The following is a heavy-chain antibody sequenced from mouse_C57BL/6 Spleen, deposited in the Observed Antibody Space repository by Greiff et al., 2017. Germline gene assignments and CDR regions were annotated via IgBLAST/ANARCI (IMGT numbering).Heavy chain of an antibody. D-gene: IGHD1-1*01. J-gene: IGHJ2*01. CDR3: ARGYGSSYVDYFDY. CDR1: GYAFSSSW. V-gene: IGHV1-82*01. CDR2: IYPGDGDT. Sequence: VQLQQSGPELVKPGASVKISCKASGYAFSSSWMNWVKQRPGKGLEWIGRIYPGDGDTNYNGKFKGKATLTADKSSSTAYMQLSSLTSEDSAVYFCARGYGSSYVDYFDYWGQGTTLTVSS.